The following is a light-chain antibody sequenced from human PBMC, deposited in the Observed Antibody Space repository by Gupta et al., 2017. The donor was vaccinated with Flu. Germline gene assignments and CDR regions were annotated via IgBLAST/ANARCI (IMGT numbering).Light chain of an antibody. CDR3: SSYTSSNSLM. CDR2: EVI. Sequence: SALTQPAFVSGSPGQSITTSCTSTSSDVGGYNYVSWYQHHPGKAPKLMLYEVITRPSGVSNRFSGSKSGNTASLTISGLQAEDEADYYCSSYTSSNSLMFGGGTKLTVL. CDR1: SSDVGGYNY. J-gene: IGLJ3*02. V-gene: IGLV2-14*01.